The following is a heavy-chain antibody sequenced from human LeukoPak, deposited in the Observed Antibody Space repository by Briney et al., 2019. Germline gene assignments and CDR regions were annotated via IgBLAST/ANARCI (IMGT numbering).Heavy chain of an antibody. CDR1: GGTFSSYT. CDR3: ARGPERGSRDYRQYY. CDR2: IIPILGIA. J-gene: IGHJ4*02. Sequence: ASVKVSCKASGGTFSSYTISWVRQAPGQGLEWMGRIIPILGIANYAQKFQGRVTITVDKSTSTAYMELSSLRSEDTAVYYCARGPERGSRDYRQYYWGQGTLVTVSS. D-gene: IGHD4-11*01. V-gene: IGHV1-69*02.